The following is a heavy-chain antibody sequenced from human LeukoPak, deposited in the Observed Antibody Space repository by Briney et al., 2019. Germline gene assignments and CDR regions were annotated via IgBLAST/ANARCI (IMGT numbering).Heavy chain of an antibody. V-gene: IGHV1-2*02. D-gene: IGHD3-9*01. Sequence: EASVTVSFKSSGYTFTVYYMHWVRQAHGQGLELMGWFNPNSGGTNYAHKFQGRVTMTRDTPISTSYMELSRLRSDETAVYYCARGGIDYDILTGYRQAGYFDYWGQGTLVTVSS. J-gene: IGHJ4*01. CDR1: GYTFTVYY. CDR2: FNPNSGGT. CDR3: ARGGIDYDILTGYRQAGYFDY.